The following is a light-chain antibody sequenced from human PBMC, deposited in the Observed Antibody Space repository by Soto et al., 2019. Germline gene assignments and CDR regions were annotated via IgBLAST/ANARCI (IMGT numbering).Light chain of an antibody. Sequence: QSLLTQPASVSGSPGQSITISCTGTSSDVGGYNYVSWYQQHPGKAPKLMIYDVSNRPSGASNRFSGSKSGNTASLTISGLQAEDEADYYCSSYTSSSTLFGTGTKVT. CDR3: SSYTSSSTL. V-gene: IGLV2-14*01. J-gene: IGLJ1*01. CDR1: SSDVGGYNY. CDR2: DVS.